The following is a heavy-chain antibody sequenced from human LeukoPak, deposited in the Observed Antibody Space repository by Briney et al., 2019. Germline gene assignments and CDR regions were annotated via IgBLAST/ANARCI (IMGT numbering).Heavy chain of an antibody. J-gene: IGHJ4*02. Sequence: SETLSLTCTVSGGSISSSSYYWGWIRQPPGKGLEWVGSIYYSGSTYYNPSLRRRVTISVDTSENQFSLKLNSVTAADTAVYYCARGPRWLQDYFNFWGQGTLVTVSS. V-gene: IGHV4-39*07. CDR3: ARGPRWLQDYFNF. CDR1: GGSISSSSYY. CDR2: IYYSGST. D-gene: IGHD5-24*01.